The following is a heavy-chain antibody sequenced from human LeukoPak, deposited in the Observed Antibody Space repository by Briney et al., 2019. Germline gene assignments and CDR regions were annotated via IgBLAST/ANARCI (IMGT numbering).Heavy chain of an antibody. CDR1: GFTFSSYG. CDR2: IWYDGSNK. CDR3: ARGQGFGELLSRDFDY. Sequence: HPGGSLRLSCAASGFTFSSYGMHWVRQAPGKGLEWVAVIWYDGSNKYYADSVKGRFTISRDNSKNTLYLQMNSLRADDTAVYYCARGQGFGELLSRDFDYWGQGTLVTVSS. D-gene: IGHD3-10*01. J-gene: IGHJ4*02. V-gene: IGHV3-33*01.